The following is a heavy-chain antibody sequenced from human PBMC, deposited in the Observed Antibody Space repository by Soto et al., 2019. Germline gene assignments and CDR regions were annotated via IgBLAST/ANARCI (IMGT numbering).Heavy chain of an antibody. Sequence: SLTLSCAACRHTFNSYGMHRARSASGKGLEWVAVISYDGSNKYYADSVKGRFTISRDNSKNTLYLQMNSLRAEDTAVYYCAGPPMVRGVYEYYYYYYMDVWGKGT. CDR1: RHTFNSYG. J-gene: IGHJ6*03. V-gene: IGHV3-30*03. CDR3: AGPPMVRGVYEYYYYYYMDV. D-gene: IGHD3-10*01. CDR2: ISYDGSNK.